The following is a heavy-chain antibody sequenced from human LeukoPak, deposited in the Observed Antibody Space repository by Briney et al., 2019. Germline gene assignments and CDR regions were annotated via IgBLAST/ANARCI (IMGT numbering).Heavy chain of an antibody. V-gene: IGHV1-2*02. CDR2: INPNSGGT. CDR3: ARETRWELLQPVSAFDI. J-gene: IGHJ3*02. CDR1: GYTFTGYY. D-gene: IGHD1-26*01. Sequence: ASVKVSCKASGYTFTGYYMHWVRQAPGQGLEWMGWINPNSGGTNYAQKFQGRVTMTRDTSISTAYMELSRLRSDDTAVCYCARETRWELLQPVSAFDIWGQGTMVTVSS.